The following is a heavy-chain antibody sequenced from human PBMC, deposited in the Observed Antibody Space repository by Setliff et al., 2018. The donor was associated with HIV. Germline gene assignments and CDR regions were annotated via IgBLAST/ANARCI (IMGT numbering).Heavy chain of an antibody. Sequence: PSETLSLTCTVSGDSIISSRNFWGWIRQPPGKGLEWIGNIHSSGSTYYNPSLKSRVTMSVDTSKNQFSLILTSVTAADTAVYYCAASWGRDYSSDFRYFDWFPDVWGQGTLVTVSS. V-gene: IGHV4-39*07. CDR3: AASWGRDYSSDFRYFDWFPDV. D-gene: IGHD3-9*01. CDR2: IHSSGST. CDR1: GDSIISSRNF. J-gene: IGHJ4*02.